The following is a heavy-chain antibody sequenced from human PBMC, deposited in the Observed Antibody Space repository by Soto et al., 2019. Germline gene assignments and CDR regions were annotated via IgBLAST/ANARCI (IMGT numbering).Heavy chain of an antibody. CDR1: GFSFDDYA. CDR2: IDWSSGSI. Sequence: PGGSLRLSCAASGFSFDDYAVHWVRQAPGKGLEWVSGIDWSSGSIAYADSVKGRFTISRDNAKNSLYLQMNSLRTEDTALYYCAKDMAYSSSGWRFDSWGQGTLVTVSS. J-gene: IGHJ4*02. CDR3: AKDMAYSSSGWRFDS. D-gene: IGHD6-6*01. V-gene: IGHV3-9*01.